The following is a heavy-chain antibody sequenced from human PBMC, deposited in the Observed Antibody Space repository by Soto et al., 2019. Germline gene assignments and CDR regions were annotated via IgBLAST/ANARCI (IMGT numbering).Heavy chain of an antibody. D-gene: IGHD4-4*01. Sequence: EVQLLESGGGLVQPGGSLRLSCAASGFTFSSLAMNWVRQAPGKGLEWVSAITGSGSSAYFADAVKGRFTISRDNSKKTLYLQMNSLRVEDSGVYFCAKATVTTSYFYGMDVRGQGTTVIVSS. CDR3: AKATVTTSYFYGMDV. J-gene: IGHJ6*02. CDR1: GFTFSSLA. V-gene: IGHV3-23*01. CDR2: ITGSGSSA.